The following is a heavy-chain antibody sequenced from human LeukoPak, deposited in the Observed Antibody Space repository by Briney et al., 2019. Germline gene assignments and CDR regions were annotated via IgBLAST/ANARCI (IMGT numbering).Heavy chain of an antibody. J-gene: IGHJ4*02. CDR2: VRAKTDGGTT. D-gene: IGHD2/OR15-2a*01. V-gene: IGHV3-15*01. Sequence: GGSLRLSCAVSGFTFTNAWMNWVRQAPGKGLEWVGRVRAKTDGGTTEYAAPVKGRFSTSRDDSTNTVYLQMNSLITEDTAIYYCAADTPVPLAQIDYWGQGALVTVSS. CDR3: AADTPVPLAQIDY. CDR1: GFTFTNAW.